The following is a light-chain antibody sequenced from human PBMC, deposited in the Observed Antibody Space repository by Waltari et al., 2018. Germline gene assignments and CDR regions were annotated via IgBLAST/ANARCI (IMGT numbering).Light chain of an antibody. CDR1: EDLNKY. CDR2: ATS. CDR3: QQSYRAPLT. Sequence: DIQMTQSPSSLSASVGDRVTITCRASEDLNKYLNWYQQKPGKAPRLLISATSTLRSGVPSRFSGSSSGTDFSLTISSLQAEDCAMSYCQQSYRAPLTFGGGTKVEI. V-gene: IGKV1-39*01. J-gene: IGKJ4*01.